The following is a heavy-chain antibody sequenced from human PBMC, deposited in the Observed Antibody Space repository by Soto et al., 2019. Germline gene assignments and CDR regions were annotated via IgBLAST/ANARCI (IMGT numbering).Heavy chain of an antibody. CDR1: GYTFTSYG. V-gene: IGHV1-18*01. Sequence: QVQLVQSGAEVKKPGASVKVSCKASGYTFTSYGISWVRQAPGQGLEWMGWIFAHNGNTNYAQKLQGRVTMTTDTSTSTADMELRSLGSDDTAVYYCASGWFGEFVYYFDYWGQGTLVTVSS. D-gene: IGHD3-10*01. J-gene: IGHJ4*02. CDR3: ASGWFGEFVYYFDY. CDR2: IFAHNGNT.